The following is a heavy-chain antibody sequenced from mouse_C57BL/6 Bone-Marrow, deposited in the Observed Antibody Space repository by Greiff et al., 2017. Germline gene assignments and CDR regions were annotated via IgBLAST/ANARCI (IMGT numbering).Heavy chain of an antibody. CDR2: INPNNGGT. D-gene: IGHD5-1*01. V-gene: IGHV1-26*01. CDR3: GYLAHY. CDR1: GYTFTDYY. Sequence: VQLQQSGPELVKPGASVKISCKASGYTFTDYYMNWVKQSHGKSLEWIGDINPNNGGTSYNQKFKGKATLTVDKSSSTAYMELRSLTSEDSAVYYCGYLAHYWGQGTTLTVSS. J-gene: IGHJ2*01.